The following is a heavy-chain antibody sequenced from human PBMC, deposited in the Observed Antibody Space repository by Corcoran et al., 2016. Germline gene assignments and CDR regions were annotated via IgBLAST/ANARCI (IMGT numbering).Heavy chain of an antibody. Sequence: QVTLKESGPVLVKPTETLTLTCTVSGFSLSNARMGVSWIRQPPGKALEWLAHIFSNDKKSYSTSLKSRLTISKDTSKSQVVLTMTNMDPVDTATYYCARYYYDSSGYYHPMRYYYGMDVWGQGTTVTVSS. D-gene: IGHD3-22*01. V-gene: IGHV2-26*01. CDR2: IFSNDKK. J-gene: IGHJ6*02. CDR1: GFSLSNARMG. CDR3: ARYYYDSSGYYHPMRYYYGMDV.